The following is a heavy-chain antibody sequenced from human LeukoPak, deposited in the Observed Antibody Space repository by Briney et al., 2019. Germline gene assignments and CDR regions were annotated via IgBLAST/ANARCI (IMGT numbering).Heavy chain of an antibody. CDR2: IYHSGST. CDR1: GYSISSGYY. CDR3: ARGLRTLTIFGVVARYFDY. D-gene: IGHD3-3*01. J-gene: IGHJ4*02. V-gene: IGHV4-38-2*01. Sequence: SETLSLTCAVSGYSISSGYYWGWIRQPPGKGLEWIGTIYHSGSTYYNPSLKSRVTISVDTSKNQFSLKLSSVTAADTAVYYCARGLRTLTIFGVVARYFDYWGQGTLVTVSS.